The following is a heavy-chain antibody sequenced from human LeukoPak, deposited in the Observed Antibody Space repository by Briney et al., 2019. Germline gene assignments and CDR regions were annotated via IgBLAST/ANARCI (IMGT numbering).Heavy chain of an antibody. V-gene: IGHV3-64D*06. CDR3: VKGTENYWYGF. J-gene: IGHJ4*02. CDR2: IVPNGGTT. CDR1: GFAFSSYA. Sequence: GGSLRLSCSASGFAFSSYAMYWVRQAPGKGLEYVSAIVPNGGTTYYADSVKGRFTISRDNSNSTLYLQMSSLRAEDTAVYYCVKGTENYWYGFWGQGTLVTVSS. D-gene: IGHD2-8*02.